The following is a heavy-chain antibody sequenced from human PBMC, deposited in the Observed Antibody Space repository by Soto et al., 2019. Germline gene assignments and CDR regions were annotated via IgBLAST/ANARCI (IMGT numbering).Heavy chain of an antibody. J-gene: IGHJ4*02. CDR2: INPNSGGT. CDR1: GYTFTGYY. D-gene: IGHD1-26*01. V-gene: IGHV1-2*02. Sequence: ASVKVSCKASGYTFTGYYMHWVLQAPGQGLEWMGWINPNSGGTNYAQKFQGRVTMTRDTSISTAYMELSRLRSDDTAVYYCARGSYSGSYYGFGYWGQGTLVTVSS. CDR3: ARGSYSGSYYGFGY.